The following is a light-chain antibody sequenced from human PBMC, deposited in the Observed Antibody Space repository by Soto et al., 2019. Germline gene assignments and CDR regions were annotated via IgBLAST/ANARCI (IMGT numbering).Light chain of an antibody. Sequence: EIVMTQSPATLSVSPGERATLSCRASQSVSSNLAWYQQKPGQAPRLLIYGASTRATGIPARFSGSGSGTEFTITISSLQSEDFSVYYCQKYNNLPPYTFGQGTKREIK. CDR2: GAS. CDR3: QKYNNLPPYT. J-gene: IGKJ2*01. V-gene: IGKV3-15*01. CDR1: QSVSSN.